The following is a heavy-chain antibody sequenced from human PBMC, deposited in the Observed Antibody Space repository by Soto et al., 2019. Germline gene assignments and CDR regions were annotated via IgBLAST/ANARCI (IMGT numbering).Heavy chain of an antibody. D-gene: IGHD2-8*01. CDR2: IVVGSGNT. CDR3: AAGSLLPLGYAINWFDP. CDR1: GFTFTSSA. J-gene: IGHJ5*02. V-gene: IGHV1-58*01. Sequence: ASVKVSCKASGFTFTSSAVQWVRQARGQRLEWIGWIVVGSGNTNYAQKFQERVTITRDMSTSTAYMEPSSLRSEDTAVYYCAAGSLLPLGYAINWFDPWGQGTLVTVSS.